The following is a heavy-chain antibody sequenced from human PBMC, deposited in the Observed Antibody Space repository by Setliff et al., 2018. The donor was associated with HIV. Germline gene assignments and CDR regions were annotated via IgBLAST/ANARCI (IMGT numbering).Heavy chain of an antibody. V-gene: IGHV4-59*01. CDR3: GRVGFGELFGAFDI. J-gene: IGHJ3*02. D-gene: IGHD3-10*01. Sequence: PSETLSLTCTVSGGSISSYYWSWIRQPPGKGLEWVGYIYYSGSTNYNPSLKSRVSISVDTSKNQFSLKLSSVTAADTAMYYCGRVGFGELFGAFDIWGQGIMVTVSS. CDR1: GGSISSYY. CDR2: IYYSGST.